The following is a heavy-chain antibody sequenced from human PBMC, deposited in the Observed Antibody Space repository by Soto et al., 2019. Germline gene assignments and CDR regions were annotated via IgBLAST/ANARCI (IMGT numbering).Heavy chain of an antibody. J-gene: IGHJ5*01. CDR2: IFPGDSDT. Sequence: GESLKISCKASGYSFTTSWIAWGRRKPGKGLEWMGSIFPGDSDTRYSPSFHGQVTISADESISTAYLQWGSLKASDSAMYYCARLIGSSSWFDSWGQGALVTVSS. CDR1: GYSFTTSW. V-gene: IGHV5-51*01. D-gene: IGHD6-13*01. CDR3: ARLIGSSSWFDS.